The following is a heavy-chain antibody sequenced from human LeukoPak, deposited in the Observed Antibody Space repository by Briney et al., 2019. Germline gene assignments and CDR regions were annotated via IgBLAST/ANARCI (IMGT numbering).Heavy chain of an antibody. CDR3: AKSMYVWGSYRSADFDY. CDR2: IWYDGSNK. V-gene: IGHV3-30*02. Sequence: PGGSLRLSCAASGFTFSSYGMHWVRQAPGKGLEWVAVIWYDGSNKYYADSVKGRFTISRDNSKNTLYLQMNSLRAEDTAVYYCAKSMYVWGSYRSADFDYWGQGTLVTVSS. J-gene: IGHJ4*02. CDR1: GFTFSSYG. D-gene: IGHD3-16*02.